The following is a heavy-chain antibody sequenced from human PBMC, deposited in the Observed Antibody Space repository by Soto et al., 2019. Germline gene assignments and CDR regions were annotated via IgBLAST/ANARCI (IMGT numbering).Heavy chain of an antibody. D-gene: IGHD3-10*01. V-gene: IGHV4-61*01. CDR2: TFVTGAT. CDR1: GEALGSGQSY. J-gene: IGHJ6*02. Sequence: QVQLQESGPGLVKSSETLSLICFVSGEALGSGQSYWNWIRQAPGKGLEWIGQTFVTGATKYSASLKSRVYMSVDTSKRQISLTLTSGTAADSATYFCARGRSDSAGSSFGRRMDVWGQGTTVTVSS. CDR3: ARGRSDSAGSSFGRRMDV.